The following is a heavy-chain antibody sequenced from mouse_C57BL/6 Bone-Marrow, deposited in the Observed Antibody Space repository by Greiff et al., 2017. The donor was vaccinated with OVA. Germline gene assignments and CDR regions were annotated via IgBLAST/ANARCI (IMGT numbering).Heavy chain of an antibody. V-gene: IGHV1-80*01. Sequence: QVQLQQSGAELVKPGASVKISCKASGYAFSSYWMNWVKQRPGKGLEWIGQIYPGDGDTNYNGKSKGKATLTADKSSSTAYMQLSSLTSEDSAVYFCARPPIYYYGSSPFYWYFDVWGTGTTVTVSS. CDR3: ARPPIYYYGSSPFYWYFDV. D-gene: IGHD1-1*01. CDR1: GYAFSSYW. J-gene: IGHJ1*03. CDR2: IYPGDGDT.